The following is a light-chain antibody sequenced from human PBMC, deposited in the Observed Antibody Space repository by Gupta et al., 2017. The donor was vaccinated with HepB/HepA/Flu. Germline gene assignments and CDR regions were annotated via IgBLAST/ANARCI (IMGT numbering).Light chain of an antibody. Sequence: EIVMTQSPATMSVSTGERATLSCRASQTVSDNLAWYQQKPGQAPRLLIYGASTRATGIPDRFSGSGSGTEFTLTISSRQSDDFEVYYCHHYSNWPLTFGRGTKVDIK. CDR1: QTVSDN. CDR3: HHYSNWPLT. CDR2: GAS. V-gene: IGKV3-15*01. J-gene: IGKJ3*01.